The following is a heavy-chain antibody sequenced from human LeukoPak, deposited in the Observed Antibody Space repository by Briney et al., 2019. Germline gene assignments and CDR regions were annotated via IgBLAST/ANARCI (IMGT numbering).Heavy chain of an antibody. CDR2: VSAYADNT. D-gene: IGHD2-15*01. V-gene: IGHV1-18*01. CDR3: ARDCIGCHCFDY. Sequence: GASVKVSCKASGYTFTSYGITWVRQAPGQGLEWMGWVSAYADNTNYVQRIQGRVTMTTDTSTSTAYMELRSLRSDDTAVYYCARDCIGCHCFDYWGQGTLANVSS. CDR1: GYTFTSYG. J-gene: IGHJ4*02.